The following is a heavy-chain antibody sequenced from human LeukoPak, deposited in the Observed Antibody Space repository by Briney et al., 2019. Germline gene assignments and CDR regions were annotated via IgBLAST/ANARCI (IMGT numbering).Heavy chain of an antibody. J-gene: IGHJ4*02. D-gene: IGHD5-12*01. Sequence: ASVKVSCKVSGYTLTELSMHWVRQAPGKGLEWMGGFDPEDGETIYAQKFQGRVTMTEDTSTSTVYTELSSLTSEDTAVYYCARDIGSGYYNFDYWGQGTLVTVSS. CDR2: FDPEDGET. CDR1: GYTLTELS. CDR3: ARDIGSGYYNFDY. V-gene: IGHV1-24*01.